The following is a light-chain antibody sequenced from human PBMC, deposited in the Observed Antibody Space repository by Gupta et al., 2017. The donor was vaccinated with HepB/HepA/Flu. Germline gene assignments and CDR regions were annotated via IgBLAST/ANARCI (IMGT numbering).Light chain of an antibody. J-gene: IGKJ5*01. Sequence: EIVLTQSPATLSLSPGERATLSCRASQNSSSYLAWYQQKPGQSPRLLIYDTSSRATGTPARFSGSWSGTDFTLTISSLELEDFAVYYCQQRSNWPPFTFGHGTRLEIK. CDR2: DTS. CDR3: QQRSNWPPFT. V-gene: IGKV3-11*01. CDR1: QNSSSY.